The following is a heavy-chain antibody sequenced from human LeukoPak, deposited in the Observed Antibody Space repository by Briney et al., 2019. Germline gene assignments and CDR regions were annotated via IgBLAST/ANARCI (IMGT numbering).Heavy chain of an antibody. CDR1: GYTFTDYF. Sequence: ASVKVSCKASGYTFTDYFIHWMRQAPGQGLEWMGWMNPNSGGAKYAEKFQGRVTITRDTSISTAYMELSSLRSDDTAVYYCTKVGFNAWGQGTLVTVSS. CDR3: TKVGFNA. J-gene: IGHJ5*02. CDR2: MNPNSGGA. V-gene: IGHV1-2*02.